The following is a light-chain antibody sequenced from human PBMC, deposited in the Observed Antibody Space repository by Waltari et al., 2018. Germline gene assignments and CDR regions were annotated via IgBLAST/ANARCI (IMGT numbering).Light chain of an antibody. CDR1: QSVSSSY. CDR2: GAS. J-gene: IGKJ1*01. V-gene: IGKV3-20*01. CDR3: QQYGNSPPT. Sequence: EIVLTQSPGTLSLSPGERATISCRASQSVSSSYFAWYQQKPGQAPRLLIYGASSRATGIPDRFSGSGSGTDFTLTISRLEPEDFAVYYCQQYGNSPPTFGQGTKVEIK.